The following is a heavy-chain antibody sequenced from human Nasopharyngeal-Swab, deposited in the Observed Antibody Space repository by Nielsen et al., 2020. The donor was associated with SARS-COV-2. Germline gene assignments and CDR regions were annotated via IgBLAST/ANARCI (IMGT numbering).Heavy chain of an antibody. V-gene: IGHV4-59*12. CDR3: ARDGRSSWYFDL. CDR1: GGPISSYH. Sequence: SEPLSLTCTLSGGPISSYHWSWTRQPPGKGLEWFGYIYYSGSTNDNPALKSRVTISVDTSKNQFSLKLSSVTAADTAIYYCARDGRSSWYFDLWGRGTLVTVSS. J-gene: IGHJ2*01. CDR2: IYYSGST.